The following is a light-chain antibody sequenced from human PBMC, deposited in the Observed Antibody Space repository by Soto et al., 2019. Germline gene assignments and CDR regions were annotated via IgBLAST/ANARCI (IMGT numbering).Light chain of an antibody. CDR1: HTISSW. CDR3: QHYNSYSEA. J-gene: IGKJ1*01. V-gene: IGKV1-5*03. CDR2: KAS. Sequence: EMTQSPSTRSGSVGDRGTITCRARHTISSWSAWYQQKPGKAPKLLIYKASTLKSGVPSRFSGSGSGTEFTLTISSLQPDDFATYYCQHYNSYSEAFGQGTKVDIK.